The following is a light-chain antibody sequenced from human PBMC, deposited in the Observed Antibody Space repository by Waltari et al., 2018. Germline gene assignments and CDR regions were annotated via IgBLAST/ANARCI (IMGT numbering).Light chain of an antibody. CDR2: GTS. Sequence: EVVLTPSPGTLSLSPGERATLSCRASQSVTSISLTWYQQKLGQAPRLLIYGTSSRATGIPDFTLTISRLEPEDFAVYYCQQYDGEVVTFGGGTKVEI. CDR1: QSVTSIS. V-gene: IGKV3-20*01. CDR3: QQYDGEVVT. J-gene: IGKJ4*01.